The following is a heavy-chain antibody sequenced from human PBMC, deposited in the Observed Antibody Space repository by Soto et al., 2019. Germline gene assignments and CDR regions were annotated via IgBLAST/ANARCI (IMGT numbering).Heavy chain of an antibody. CDR2: IWADGSSE. J-gene: IGHJ4*02. CDR3: TRARYSSGWYYFDY. Sequence: QVQLVESGGGMVQPGRSLRLSCAASGFTFSTYGMPWVRQAPGKGLEWVAGIWADGSSEYCSDSVKGRFTISRDNSKNTLYLQISSLRAEDTAVYYCTRARYSSGWYYFDYWGQGTLVTVSS. D-gene: IGHD6-19*01. V-gene: IGHV3-33*01. CDR1: GFTFSTYG.